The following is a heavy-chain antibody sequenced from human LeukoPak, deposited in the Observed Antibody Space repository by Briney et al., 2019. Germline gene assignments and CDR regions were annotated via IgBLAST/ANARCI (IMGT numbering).Heavy chain of an antibody. D-gene: IGHD5-24*01. V-gene: IGHV5-51*01. CDR3: VRQKYGYFSYFDY. CDR1: GYSFTSYW. CDR2: IYPGDSDT. J-gene: IGHJ4*02. Sequence: GESLKISCKGSGYSFTSYWIGWVRQMPGKGLEWMGIIYPGDSDTRYSPSFQGQVTISADKSISTAYLQWSSLKASDTVMYYCVRQKYGYFSYFDYWGQGTLVTVSS.